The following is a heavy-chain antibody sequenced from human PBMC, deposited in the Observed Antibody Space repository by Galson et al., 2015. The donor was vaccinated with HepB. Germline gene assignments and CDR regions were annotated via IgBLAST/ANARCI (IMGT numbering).Heavy chain of an antibody. J-gene: IGHJ4*02. CDR3: ARGRGSRITMVRGVIALALGYFDY. CDR2: INHSGST. Sequence: SETLSLTCAVYGGSFSGYYWSWIRQPPGKGLEWIGEINHSGSTNYNPSLKSRVTISVDTSKNQFSLKLSSVTAADTAVYYCARGRGSRITMVRGVIALALGYFDYWGQGTLVTVSS. CDR1: GGSFSGYY. V-gene: IGHV4-34*01. D-gene: IGHD3-10*01.